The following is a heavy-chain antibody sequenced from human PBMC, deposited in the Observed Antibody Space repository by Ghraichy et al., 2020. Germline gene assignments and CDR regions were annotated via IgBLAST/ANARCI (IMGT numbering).Heavy chain of an antibody. CDR3: ARCYDSIWGSYPLNY. D-gene: IGHD3-16*02. Sequence: GGSLRLSCAASRFTFSNYWMTWVRQAPGKGLEWVANIKSDGSEKYFVDSVKGRFTISRDNAENSLYLQMNSLRAEDTAVYYCARCYDSIWGSYPLNYWGQGTLVIVSS. V-gene: IGHV3-7*01. CDR1: RFTFSNYW. CDR2: IKSDGSEK. J-gene: IGHJ4*02.